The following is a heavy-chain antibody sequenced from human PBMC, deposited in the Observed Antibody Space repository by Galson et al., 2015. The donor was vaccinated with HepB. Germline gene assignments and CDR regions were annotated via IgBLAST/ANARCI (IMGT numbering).Heavy chain of an antibody. Sequence: SETLSLTCAVSGVSISSSNWWTWVRQPPGKGLEWIGETYHTGTSNYNPSLNSRVGISVDKSKNQFSLNLRSVTAADTAVYFCARLYYGAGNHSYYYYMDVWGKGTTVTVS. CDR3: ARLYYGAGNHSYYYYMDV. CDR1: GVSISSSNW. CDR2: TYHTGTS. D-gene: IGHD3-10*01. J-gene: IGHJ6*03. V-gene: IGHV4-4*02.